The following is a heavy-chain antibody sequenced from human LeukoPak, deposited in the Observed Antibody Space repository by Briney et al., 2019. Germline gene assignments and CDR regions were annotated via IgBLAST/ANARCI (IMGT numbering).Heavy chain of an antibody. CDR1: GYTFTGYY. D-gene: IGHD6-19*01. CDR2: INPNSGGT. CDR3: ARDLGGWYPPDYFDY. J-gene: IGHJ4*02. Sequence: GASVKVSCKASGYTFTGYYMHWVRQAPGQGLEWTGWINPNSGGTNYAQKFQGRVTMTRDTSISTAYMELNRLRSDDTAVYYCARDLGGWYPPDYFDYWGQGTLVTVSS. V-gene: IGHV1-2*02.